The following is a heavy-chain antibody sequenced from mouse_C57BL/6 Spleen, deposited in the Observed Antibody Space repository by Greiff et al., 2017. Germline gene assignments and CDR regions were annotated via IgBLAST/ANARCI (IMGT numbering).Heavy chain of an antibody. Sequence: QVQLQQPGTELVRPGASVKLSCKASGYSFTSYWMQLVKQRPGQGLEWIGNINPSNGGTNYNEKFKSKATLTEDKSSSTTYMQLSSLTSEDSAVYYCAVSITAVVADYYAMDYWGQGTSVTVSS. CDR1: GYSFTSYW. J-gene: IGHJ4*01. CDR2: INPSNGGT. D-gene: IGHD1-1*01. CDR3: AVSITAVVADYYAMDY. V-gene: IGHV1-53*01.